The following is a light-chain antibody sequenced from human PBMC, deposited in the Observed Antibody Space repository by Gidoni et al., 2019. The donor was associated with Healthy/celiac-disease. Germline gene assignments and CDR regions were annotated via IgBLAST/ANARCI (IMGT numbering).Light chain of an antibody. CDR1: QSVSSY. Sequence: EIVLTQSPATLSLSPGERATISCRASQSVSSYLAWYQQKPGQAPRLLIYAASNRATGIPARFIGSGSGTDFTLTISSLEPEDFAVYYFQQRSNWPPITFGQGTRLEIK. V-gene: IGKV3-11*01. CDR3: QQRSNWPPIT. CDR2: AAS. J-gene: IGKJ5*01.